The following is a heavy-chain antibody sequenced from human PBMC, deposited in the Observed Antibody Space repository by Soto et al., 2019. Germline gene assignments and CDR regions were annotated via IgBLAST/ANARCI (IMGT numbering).Heavy chain of an antibody. CDR2: IYYSGST. CDR3: ARVPYYDYIWGSYPYYYYYYMDV. D-gene: IGHD3-16*01. Sequence: SETLSLTCTVSGGSISSYYWSWIRQPPGKGLEWIGYIYYSGSTNYNPSLKSRVTISVDTSKNQFSLKLSSVTAADTAVYYCARVPYYDYIWGSYPYYYYYYMDVWGKGTTVTVSS. V-gene: IGHV4-59*01. CDR1: GGSISSYY. J-gene: IGHJ6*03.